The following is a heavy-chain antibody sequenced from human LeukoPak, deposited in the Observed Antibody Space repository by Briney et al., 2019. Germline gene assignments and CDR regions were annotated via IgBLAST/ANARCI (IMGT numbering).Heavy chain of an antibody. V-gene: IGHV3-48*03. CDR2: ISSSGTII. CDR1: GFTFSSYE. J-gene: IGHJ5*02. D-gene: IGHD3-10*01. CDR3: ARDSNYYGSGSYFDP. Sequence: GGSLRLSCAASGFTFSSYEMNWVRQTPGKGLEWVSYISSSGTIIYYADSVKGRFTISRDSANNSVSLQMNSLTAEDTAVYYCARDSNYYGSGSYFDPWGQGTLVTVSS.